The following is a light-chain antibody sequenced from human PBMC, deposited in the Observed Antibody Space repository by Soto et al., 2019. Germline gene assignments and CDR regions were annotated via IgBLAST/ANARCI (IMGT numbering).Light chain of an antibody. Sequence: QSALTQPASVSGSPGQSITISCTGTSSDVGGYNYVSWYQQHPGKAPKLLIYEVSNRPSGVSNRFSASKSGNTASLSISGLQAEDEADYYCTSYTSSSTFYVFGTGTKLTVL. CDR3: TSYTSSSTFYV. J-gene: IGLJ1*01. V-gene: IGLV2-14*01. CDR2: EVS. CDR1: SSDVGGYNY.